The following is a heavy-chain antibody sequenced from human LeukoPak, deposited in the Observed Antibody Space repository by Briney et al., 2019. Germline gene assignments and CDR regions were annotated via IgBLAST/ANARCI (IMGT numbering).Heavy chain of an antibody. D-gene: IGHD2-2*01. CDR2: INHGGST. V-gene: IGHV4-34*01. J-gene: IGHJ4*02. CDR1: GGSFSGCY. Sequence: SQTLSLTCAVYGGSFSGCYWSWVREPPGKGLEWIGEINHGGSTNYNPSSWGGVTISVDTSKNQLSLKRSAVTAADTAVYYCARGAGVVVPAAMIFNYCGQRTLGTVSS. CDR3: ARGAGVVVPAAMIFNY.